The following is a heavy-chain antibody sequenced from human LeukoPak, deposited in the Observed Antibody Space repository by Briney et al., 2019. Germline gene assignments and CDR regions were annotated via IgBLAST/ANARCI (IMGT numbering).Heavy chain of an antibody. CDR1: GFTFSSYA. V-gene: IGHV3-23*01. CDR3: AKFPYGDYEGNDDPNWFDP. J-gene: IGHJ5*02. CDR2: ISGSGGST. D-gene: IGHD4-17*01. Sequence: GGSLRLSCAASGFTFSSYAMGWVRQAPGKGLEWVSAISGSGGSTYYADSVKGRFTISRDNSKNTLYLQMNSLRAEDTAVYYCAKFPYGDYEGNDDPNWFDPWGQGTLVTVSS.